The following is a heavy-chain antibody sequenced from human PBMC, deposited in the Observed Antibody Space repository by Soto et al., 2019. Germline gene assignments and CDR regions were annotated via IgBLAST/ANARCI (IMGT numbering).Heavy chain of an antibody. J-gene: IGHJ4*02. CDR2: IYYSGST. CDR3: VREPLT. CDR1: GGSISRGGYY. Sequence: QVQLQESGPGLVKPSQTLSLTCTVSGGSISRGGYYWGWIRRHPGKGLGWIGYIYYSGSTYYNPSLKSRVTISVATSKIQFSLQLSSVTAADTAGYYCVREPLTWGQGTRVTVSS. V-gene: IGHV4-31*03.